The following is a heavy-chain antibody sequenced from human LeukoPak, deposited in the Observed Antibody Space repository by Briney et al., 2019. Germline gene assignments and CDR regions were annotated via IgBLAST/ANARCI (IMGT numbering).Heavy chain of an antibody. J-gene: IGHJ6*02. Sequence: ASVKVSCKASGYTFTSYDINWVRQATGQGLEWMGWMNPNSGNTGYAQKFQGRVTMTRNTSISTAYMELSSLRSEDTAVYYCARAPEHSYYYDMDVWGQGTTVTVS. CDR1: GYTFTSYD. CDR3: ARAPEHSYYYDMDV. V-gene: IGHV1-8*01. CDR2: MNPNSGNT.